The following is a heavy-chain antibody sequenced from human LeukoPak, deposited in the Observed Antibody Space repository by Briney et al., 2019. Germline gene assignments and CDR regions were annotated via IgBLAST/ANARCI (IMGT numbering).Heavy chain of an antibody. V-gene: IGHV3-74*01. CDR3: ATCRRYLDAFDI. Sequence: QPGGSLRLSCAASGFTFDTYWMHWVRQAPGKGLVWVSRIHRDGNNINYADFVQGRFTISRDNAKNSLYLQMNSLRAEDTAVYYCATCRRYLDAFDIWGQGTMVTVSS. J-gene: IGHJ3*02. CDR2: IHRDGNNI. CDR1: GFTFDTYW. D-gene: IGHD3-9*01.